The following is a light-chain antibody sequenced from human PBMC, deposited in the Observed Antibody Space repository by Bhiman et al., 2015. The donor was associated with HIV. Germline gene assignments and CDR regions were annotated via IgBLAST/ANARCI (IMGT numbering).Light chain of an antibody. V-gene: IGLV2-14*01. CDR3: SSYSSKRVVL. J-gene: IGLJ2*01. Sequence: QSALTQPASVSGSPGQSITISCTGTSSDVGGYNYVSWYQQHPGKAPKLMIYDLSKRPSGVSNRFSGSQFHITASLTISGLQAEDEADYYCSSYSSKRVVLFGGGTKLTVL. CDR1: SSDVGGYNY. CDR2: DLS.